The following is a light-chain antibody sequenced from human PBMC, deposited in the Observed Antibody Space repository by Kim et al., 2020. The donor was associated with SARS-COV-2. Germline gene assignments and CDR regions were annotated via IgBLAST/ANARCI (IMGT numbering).Light chain of an antibody. CDR1: QVISSS. CDR3: QQYYAVPFT. V-gene: IGKV1-NL1*01. J-gene: IGKJ2*01. Sequence: SASVGDGVPITWRAGQVISSSLAWFQQNPGTAPKLLISATSKLEDGVPARFSGRGPGTEFTLTISSLQPEDVATYFCQQYYAVPFTFGQGTKLEI. CDR2: ATS.